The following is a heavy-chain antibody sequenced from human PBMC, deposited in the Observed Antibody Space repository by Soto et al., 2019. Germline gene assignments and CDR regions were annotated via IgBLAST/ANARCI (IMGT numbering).Heavy chain of an antibody. V-gene: IGHV3-7*03. CDR2: IKEDGSEK. CDR3: ARDKVVGPTTLDY. J-gene: IGHJ4*02. CDR1: GFTFSTYW. Sequence: EVQLVESGGGLVQPGGSLRLSCVVSGFTFSTYWMSWVRQAPGKGLEWVANIKEDGSEKYYLDSVKGRFTIYRDNAKNSLYLQMNSLRAEDTAVYYCARDKVVGPTTLDYWGQGTLVNVSS. D-gene: IGHD1-26*01.